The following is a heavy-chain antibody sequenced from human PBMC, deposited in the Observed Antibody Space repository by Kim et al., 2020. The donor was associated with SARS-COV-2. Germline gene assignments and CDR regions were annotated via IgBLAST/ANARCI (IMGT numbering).Heavy chain of an antibody. CDR3: ARAGIVGGSGKNYYYYGMGV. D-gene: IGHD2-15*01. Sequence: SVKVSCKASGGTFSSYAISWVRQAPGQGLEWMGRIIPILGIANYAQKFQGRVTITADKSTSTAYMELSSLRSEDTAVYYCARAGIVGGSGKNYYYYGMGVWGQGTTVTVSS. J-gene: IGHJ6*02. V-gene: IGHV1-69*04. CDR2: IIPILGIA. CDR1: GGTFSSYA.